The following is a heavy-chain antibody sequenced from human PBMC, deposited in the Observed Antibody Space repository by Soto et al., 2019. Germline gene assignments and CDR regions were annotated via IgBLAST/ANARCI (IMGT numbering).Heavy chain of an antibody. CDR3: AHWRGGVASF. V-gene: IGHV2-5*02. J-gene: IGHJ4*02. CDR1: GFSLSTRDVG. D-gene: IGHD2-2*01. Sequence: QITLNESGPTLVKPTQTLTLTCTFSGFSLSTRDVGVGWIRQPPGEALEWLGAVYWDDSKTYSPSLESRLTSTKDTSKNQVVLRRTKSDPADTATYYCAHWRGGVASFWGQGTLVTVSS. CDR2: VYWDDSK.